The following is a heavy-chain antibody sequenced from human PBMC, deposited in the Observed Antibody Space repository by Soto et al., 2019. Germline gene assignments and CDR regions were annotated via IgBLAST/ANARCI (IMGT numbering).Heavy chain of an antibody. D-gene: IGHD5-12*01. CDR2: IYYSGST. CDR3: ASDKISGLFSY. CDR1: GGSLSSSSYY. V-gene: IGHV4-39*01. Sequence: SETLSLTCTVSGGSLSSSSYYCGWIRQPPRNGLEWIGSIYYSGSTYYIPSLKSRVTISVDTSKNRFSLKLCSVTAADTAVYYCASDKISGLFSYWAQGTLVTV. J-gene: IGHJ4*02.